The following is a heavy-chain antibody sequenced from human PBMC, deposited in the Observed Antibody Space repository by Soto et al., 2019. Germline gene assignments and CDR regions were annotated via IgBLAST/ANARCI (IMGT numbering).Heavy chain of an antibody. CDR1: GGTFSGYA. Sequence: ASVKVSCKASGGTFSGYAMSWVRQAPGQGLEWMGGIIPIFGTANYAQKFQGRVTITADESTSTAYMELSSLRSEDTAVYYCARGYCSSTSCPWGYYYGMDVWGQGPTLTVSS. V-gene: IGHV1-69*13. CDR2: IIPIFGTA. J-gene: IGHJ6*02. CDR3: ARGYCSSTSCPWGYYYGMDV. D-gene: IGHD2-2*01.